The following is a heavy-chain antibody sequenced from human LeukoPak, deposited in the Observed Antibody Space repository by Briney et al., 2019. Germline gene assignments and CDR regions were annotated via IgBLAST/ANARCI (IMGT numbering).Heavy chain of an antibody. Sequence: SETLSVTCTVSGGSISSYYWSWIRQPAGKGVEWIGRIYTSGSTNYNPSLKSRVTMSVGKSKNQFSLNLSSVTAADTAVYYCARDNGGSGSLSYWGQGTLVTVSS. J-gene: IGHJ4*02. D-gene: IGHD3-10*01. CDR3: ARDNGGSGSLSY. CDR2: IYTSGST. CDR1: GGSISSYY. V-gene: IGHV4-4*07.